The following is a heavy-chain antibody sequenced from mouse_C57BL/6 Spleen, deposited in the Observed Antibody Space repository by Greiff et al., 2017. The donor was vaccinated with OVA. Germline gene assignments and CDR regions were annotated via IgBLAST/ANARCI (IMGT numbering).Heavy chain of an antibody. CDR1: GYTFTSYW. Sequence: QVQLQQPGAELVKPGASVKMSCKASGYTFTSYWITWVKQRPGQGLEWIGDIYPGSGSTNYNEKFKSKATLTVDTSSSTAYMQLSSLTSEDSAVYYCARKENLNDDYLWYFDVWGTGTTVTVSS. CDR3: ARKENLNDDYLWYFDV. V-gene: IGHV1-55*01. J-gene: IGHJ1*03. CDR2: IYPGSGST. D-gene: IGHD2-4*01.